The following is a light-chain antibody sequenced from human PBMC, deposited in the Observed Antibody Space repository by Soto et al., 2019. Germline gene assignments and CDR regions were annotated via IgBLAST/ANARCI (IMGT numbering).Light chain of an antibody. Sequence: QSVLTQPASVSGSPGQSLTISCTGSSSDVGNYDYVSWYQQHPDKAPKLMIYEVTHRPSGGSNRFSGSKSGNTASLTIPGLQAEDEADYYCCSYSSSTTFYIFGTGTKVTVL. CDR2: EVT. J-gene: IGLJ1*01. CDR1: SSDVGNYDY. V-gene: IGLV2-14*01. CDR3: CSYSSSTTFYI.